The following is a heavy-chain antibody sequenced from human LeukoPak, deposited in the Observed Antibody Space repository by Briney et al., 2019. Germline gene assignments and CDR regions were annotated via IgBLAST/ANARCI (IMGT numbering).Heavy chain of an antibody. J-gene: IGHJ4*02. CDR3: ARVAYYDILTGYSPFDY. CDR2: VNLQGST. D-gene: IGHD3-9*01. CDR1: GGSISNTNW. V-gene: IGHV4-4*02. Sequence: PSETLSLTCGVSGGSISNTNWWTWVRQPPGKGLEWIGEVNLQGSTNYNPSLKSRVAISVDKSENHISLKLTSVTAADTAVYYCARVAYYDILTGYSPFDYWGQGTLVTVSS.